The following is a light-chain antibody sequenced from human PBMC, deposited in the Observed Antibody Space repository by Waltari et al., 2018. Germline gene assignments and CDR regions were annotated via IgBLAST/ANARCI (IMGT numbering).Light chain of an antibody. Sequence: EIVLTQSPVTLPLSPGERATLSCRASQSVGSDLAWYQQKAGQAPRLLIYDASNGATGIPARFSGSGSGTDFTLTISSLEPEDFAIYYCQQRSTWPLTFGGGSKVEI. J-gene: IGKJ4*01. CDR3: QQRSTWPLT. CDR2: DAS. V-gene: IGKV3-11*01. CDR1: QSVGSD.